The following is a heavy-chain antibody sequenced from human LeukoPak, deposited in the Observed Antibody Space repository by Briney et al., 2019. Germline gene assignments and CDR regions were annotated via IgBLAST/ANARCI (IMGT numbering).Heavy chain of an antibody. D-gene: IGHD3-16*01. Sequence: SETLSLTCSVSGGSISSYYWGWIRQPPGKGLEWIGSIYYSGSTYYNPSLKSRVTISVDTSKNQFSLTLSSVTAADTAVYYCARLRLRSLAFDYWGPGTLVTVSS. CDR3: ARLRLRSLAFDY. CDR1: GGSISSYY. CDR2: IYYSGST. V-gene: IGHV4-39*01. J-gene: IGHJ4*02.